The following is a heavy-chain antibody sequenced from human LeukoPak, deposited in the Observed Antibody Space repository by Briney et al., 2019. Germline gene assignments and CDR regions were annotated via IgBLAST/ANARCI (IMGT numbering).Heavy chain of an antibody. CDR2: IKSKTGGGTT. V-gene: IGHV3-15*01. CDR1: GFTFSDAW. J-gene: IGHJ5*02. D-gene: IGHD1-26*01. Sequence: GGSLRLSCAASGFTFSDAWLSWVRQAPGKGLEWVGRIKSKTGGGTTDYAAPVKGRFSISRDDSKNTLYLQMNSLKTEDTAVYYCTWVGTTWCHSWGQGNLVTVSS. CDR3: TWVGTTWCHS.